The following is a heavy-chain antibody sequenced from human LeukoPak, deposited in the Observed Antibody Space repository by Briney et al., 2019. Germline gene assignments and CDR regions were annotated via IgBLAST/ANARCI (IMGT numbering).Heavy chain of an antibody. CDR1: GGTFSSYA. CDR3: ARAVGQQLDFDY. J-gene: IGHJ4*02. CDR2: IIPILGIA. D-gene: IGHD6-13*01. V-gene: IGHV1-69*04. Sequence: SLKVSCKASGGTFSSYAISWVRQAPGQGLEWMGRIIPILGIANYAQKFQGRVTITADKSTSTAYMELSSLRSEDTAVYYCARAVGQQLDFDYWGQGTLVTVSS.